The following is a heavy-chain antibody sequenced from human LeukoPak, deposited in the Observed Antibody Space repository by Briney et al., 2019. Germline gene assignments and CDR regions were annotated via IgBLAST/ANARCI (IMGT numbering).Heavy chain of an antibody. D-gene: IGHD6-19*01. CDR1: GGSISSYY. V-gene: IGHV4-4*07. CDR2: IYTSGST. Sequence: PSETLSLTCTVSGGSISSYYWSWIRQPAGKGLEWIGRIYTSGSTNYNPSLKSQVTMSVDTSKNQFSLKLSSVTAADTAVYYCARGEYSSGWYGGAFDIWGQGTMVTVSS. J-gene: IGHJ3*02. CDR3: ARGEYSSGWYGGAFDI.